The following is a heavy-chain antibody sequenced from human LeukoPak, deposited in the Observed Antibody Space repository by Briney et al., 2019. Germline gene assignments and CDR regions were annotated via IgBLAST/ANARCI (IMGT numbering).Heavy chain of an antibody. J-gene: IGHJ4*02. CDR1: GGSISSSNW. CDR3: ARTGPNCSSTSCHPRHLGY. V-gene: IGHV4-4*02. D-gene: IGHD2-2*01. Sequence: SGTLSLTCAVSGGSISSSNWWSWVRQPPGKGLEWIGEIYHSGSTNYNPSLKSRVTISVDKSKNQFSLKLSSVTAADTAVYYCARTGPNCSSTSCHPRHLGYWGQGTLVTVSS. CDR2: IYHSGST.